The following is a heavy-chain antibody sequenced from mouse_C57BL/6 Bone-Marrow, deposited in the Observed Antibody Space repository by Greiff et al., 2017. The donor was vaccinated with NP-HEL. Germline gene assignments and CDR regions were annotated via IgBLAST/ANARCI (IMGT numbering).Heavy chain of an antibody. J-gene: IGHJ3*01. CDR2: IYPRSGNT. D-gene: IGHD4-1*01. Sequence: VKLQESGAELARPGASVKLSCKASGYTFTSYGISWVKQRTGQGLEWIGEIYPRSGNTYYNEKFKGKATLTADKSSRKAYMELRSLTSEDSAVYFCARDRWGFAYWGQGTLVTVSA. CDR1: GYTFTSYG. V-gene: IGHV1-81*01. CDR3: ARDRWGFAY.